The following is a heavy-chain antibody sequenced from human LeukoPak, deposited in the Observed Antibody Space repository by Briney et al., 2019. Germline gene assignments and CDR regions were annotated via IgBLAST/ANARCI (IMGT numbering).Heavy chain of an antibody. J-gene: IGHJ2*01. V-gene: IGHV4-31*11. D-gene: IGHD2-2*01. CDR2: IYYSGST. Sequence: SETLSLTCAVYGGSFSGYYWSWIRQHPGKGLEWIWYIYYSGSTYYNPSLKSRVTISVDTSKNQFSLKLSSVTAADTAVYYCARDTSSYWYFDLWGRGTLVTVSS. CDR1: GGSFSGYY. CDR3: ARDTSSYWYFDL.